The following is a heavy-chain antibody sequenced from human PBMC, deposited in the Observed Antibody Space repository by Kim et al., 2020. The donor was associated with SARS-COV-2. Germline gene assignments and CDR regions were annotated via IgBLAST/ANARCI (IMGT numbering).Heavy chain of an antibody. J-gene: IGHJ4*02. CDR3: AKCSIATISGVDY. V-gene: IGHV3-23*01. D-gene: IGHD2-21*01. Sequence: GGSLRLSCAASGFTFSSYAMSWVRQAPGKGLEWVSTVSGNGGSTSYADSVKGRFTISRDNSKNTLYLQMNSLRAEETAVYYCAKCSIATISGVDYWGQGTLVTVSS. CDR1: GFTFSSYA. CDR2: VSGNGGST.